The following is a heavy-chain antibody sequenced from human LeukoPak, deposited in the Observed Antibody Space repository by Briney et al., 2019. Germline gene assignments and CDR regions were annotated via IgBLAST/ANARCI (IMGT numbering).Heavy chain of an antibody. CDR3: AKDDSSGYPDY. V-gene: IGHV3-23*01. Sequence: GESLRLSCAASGFTFSNNAMSWVRQAPGKGLEWVSAVNGSGVVTHYAASVRGRFTISRDNSKNTLYLEMNSLRAEDTAVYYCAKDDSSGYPDYWGQGTLVTVSS. D-gene: IGHD3-22*01. J-gene: IGHJ4*02. CDR1: GFTFSNNA. CDR2: VNGSGVVT.